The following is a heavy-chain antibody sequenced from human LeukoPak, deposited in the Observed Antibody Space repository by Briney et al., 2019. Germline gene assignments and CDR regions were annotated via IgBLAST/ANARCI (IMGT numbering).Heavy chain of an antibody. CDR2: IKNKTHGETT. J-gene: IGHJ4*02. CDR1: GFTFSSYS. Sequence: GGSLRLSCAASGFTFSSYSMNWVRQAPGKGLEWVGHIKNKTHGETTDYAAPVKGRFIISRDDSKNTLYLQMNSLRTEDTAVYYCARGFCSSTNCYQGPFDFWGQGTLVTVSS. D-gene: IGHD2-2*01. V-gene: IGHV3-15*01. CDR3: ARGFCSSTNCYQGPFDF.